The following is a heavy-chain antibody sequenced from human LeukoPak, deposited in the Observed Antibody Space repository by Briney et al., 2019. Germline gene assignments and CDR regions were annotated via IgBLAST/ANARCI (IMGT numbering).Heavy chain of an antibody. J-gene: IGHJ6*03. V-gene: IGHV1-18*01. Sequence: EASVKVSCKASGYTFTSYGISWVRQAPGQGLEWMGWISAYNGNTNYAQKLQGRVTMATDTSTSTAYMELRSLRSDDTAVYYCARRVETRFDYYYYYYMDVWGKGTTVTISS. CDR3: ARRVETRFDYYYYYYMDV. CDR2: ISAYNGNT. CDR1: GYTFTSYG. D-gene: IGHD3-3*01.